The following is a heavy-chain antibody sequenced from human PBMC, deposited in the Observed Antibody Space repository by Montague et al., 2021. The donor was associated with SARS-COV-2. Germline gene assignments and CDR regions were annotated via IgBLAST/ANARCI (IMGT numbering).Heavy chain of an antibody. CDR1: GFTFSDYG. Sequence: SLRLSLSASGFTFSDYGINWVRQAPGMGLEWFSYISATSRTIYYADSVKGRFTVSRDNAKNSLYLQMNSLRAEDTALYYCLRDTATGMDVWGLGTMVTVSS. CDR2: ISATSRTI. V-gene: IGHV3-48*04. CDR3: LRDTATGMDV. J-gene: IGHJ6*02.